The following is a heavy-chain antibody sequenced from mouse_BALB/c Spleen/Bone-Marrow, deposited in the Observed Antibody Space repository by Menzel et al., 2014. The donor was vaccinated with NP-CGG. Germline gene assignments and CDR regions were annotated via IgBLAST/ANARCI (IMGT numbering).Heavy chain of an antibody. CDR3: ARVFTTATWGFAY. J-gene: IGHJ3*01. CDR1: GFSLTSYG. D-gene: IGHD1-2*01. V-gene: IGHV2-9*02. CDR2: IWAGGST. Sequence: VKLQESGPGLVAPSQSLSITCTVSGFSLTSYGVHWVRQPPGKGLEWLGAIWAGGSTNYNSALMSRLSITKDNSKSQVFLEMDSLQTDDTAMYYCARVFTTATWGFAYWGQGTLVPVSA.